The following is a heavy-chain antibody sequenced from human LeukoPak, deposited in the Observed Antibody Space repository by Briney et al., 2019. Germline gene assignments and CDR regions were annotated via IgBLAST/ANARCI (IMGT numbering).Heavy chain of an antibody. D-gene: IGHD6-13*01. Sequence: SETLSLTCAVYGGSFSGYYWSWIRQPPGKGLEWIGEINHSGSTNYNPSLKSRVTISVDTSKNQFFLKLSSVTAADTAVYYCARGRYSSSWYRDGGFDYWGQGTLVTVSS. CDR3: ARGRYSSSWYRDGGFDY. CDR2: INHSGST. J-gene: IGHJ4*02. V-gene: IGHV4-34*01. CDR1: GGSFSGYY.